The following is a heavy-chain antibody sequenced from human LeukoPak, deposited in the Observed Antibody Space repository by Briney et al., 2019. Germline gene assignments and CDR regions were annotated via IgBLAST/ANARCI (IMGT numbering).Heavy chain of an antibody. Sequence: PSETLSLTCTVSGGSISSSSYYWGWTRQPPGKGLEWIGSIYYSGSTYYNPSLKSRVTISVDTSKNQFSLKLSSVTAADTAVYYCARDSAGGASLGATTRWFDPWGQGTLVTVSS. CDR3: ARDSAGGASLGATTRWFDP. D-gene: IGHD1-26*01. J-gene: IGHJ5*02. V-gene: IGHV4-39*07. CDR2: IYYSGST. CDR1: GGSISSSSYY.